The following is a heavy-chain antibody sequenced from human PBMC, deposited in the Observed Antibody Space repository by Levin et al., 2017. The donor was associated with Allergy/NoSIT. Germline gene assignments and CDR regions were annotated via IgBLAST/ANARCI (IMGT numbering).Heavy chain of an antibody. Sequence: ASVKVSCKASGGTFSSYTISWVRQAPGQGLEWMGRIIPILGIANYAQKFQGRVTITADKSTSTAYMELSSLRSEDTAVYYCARASSPIVVVPAEAYDTPRREVYGMDVWGQGTTVTVSS. D-gene: IGHD2-2*01. J-gene: IGHJ6*02. V-gene: IGHV1-69*02. CDR1: GGTFSSYT. CDR2: IIPILGIA. CDR3: ARASSPIVVVPAEAYDTPRREVYGMDV.